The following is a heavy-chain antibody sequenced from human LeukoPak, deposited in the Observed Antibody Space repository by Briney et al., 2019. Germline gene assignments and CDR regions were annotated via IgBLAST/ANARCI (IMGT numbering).Heavy chain of an antibody. D-gene: IGHD3-16*02. CDR1: GGSISSSSYY. J-gene: IGHJ5*02. Sequence: SETLSLTCTVSGGSISSSSYYWGWIRQPPGKGLEWIGSIYYSGSTYYNPSLKSRVTISVDTSKNQFSLKLSSVTAADTAVYYCASLRLGELSLVHWFDPWGQGTLVTVSS. V-gene: IGHV4-39*07. CDR3: ASLRLGELSLVHWFDP. CDR2: IYYSGST.